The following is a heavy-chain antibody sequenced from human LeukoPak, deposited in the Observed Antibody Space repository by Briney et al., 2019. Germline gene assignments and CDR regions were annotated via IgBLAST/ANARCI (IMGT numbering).Heavy chain of an antibody. J-gene: IGHJ3*02. D-gene: IGHD3-9*01. CDR2: MFYSGST. V-gene: IGHV4-39*07. CDR1: VGSISTSNYY. Sequence: PSDTRSLTCTLSVGSISTSNYYWGWIRQPPGKGLEWIVNMFYSGSTYYTPPIKSRVTISLATSSNQFSLKLTSVTAAATAVYYCAKPTGYGFVDIWGQGTMVTVSS. CDR3: AKPTGYGFVDI.